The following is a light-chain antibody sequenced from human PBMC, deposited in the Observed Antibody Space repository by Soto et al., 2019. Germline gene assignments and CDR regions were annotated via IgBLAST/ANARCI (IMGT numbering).Light chain of an antibody. CDR1: SSNIGTTYD. CDR3: QSYDRSLSGVV. V-gene: IGLV1-40*01. J-gene: IGLJ2*01. CDR2: GDS. Sequence: QSVLTQPPSVSGAPGQGVTISCTGSSSNIGTTYDVHWYQHLPGTAPKLLISGDSNRPSGVPDRFSGSKSGTSASLAITGLQAEDEADYYCQSYDRSLSGVVFGGGTKVTVL.